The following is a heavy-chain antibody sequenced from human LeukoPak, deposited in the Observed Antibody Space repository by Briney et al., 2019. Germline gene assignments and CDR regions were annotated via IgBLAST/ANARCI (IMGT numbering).Heavy chain of an antibody. CDR1: GYTFSSSY. V-gene: IGHV1-8*02. J-gene: IGHJ4*02. Sequence: GASVKVSCKASGYTFSSSYIHWVRQATGQGLEWMGWMNPNSGNTGYAQKFQGRVTMTRNTSISTAYMGLSSLRSEDTAVYYCAREGNTYCGGDCYSDYWGQGTLVTVSS. D-gene: IGHD2-21*02. CDR2: MNPNSGNT. CDR3: AREGNTYCGGDCYSDY.